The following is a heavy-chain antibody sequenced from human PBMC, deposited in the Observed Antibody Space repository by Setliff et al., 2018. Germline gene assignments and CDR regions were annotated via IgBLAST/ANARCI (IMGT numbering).Heavy chain of an antibody. J-gene: IGHJ3*01. CDR2: IQQDGSEK. D-gene: IGHD6-13*01. V-gene: IGHV3-7*01. Sequence: PGGSLRLSCAASGFTFSSYWMSWVRQAPGKGLEWVADIQQDGSEKYYVDSVRGRFTISRDNAENSLYLQMNSLRDEDTAVYYCARDLEATAGTPRAFDVWGQGTLVT. CDR1: GFTFSSYW. CDR3: ARDLEATAGTPRAFDV.